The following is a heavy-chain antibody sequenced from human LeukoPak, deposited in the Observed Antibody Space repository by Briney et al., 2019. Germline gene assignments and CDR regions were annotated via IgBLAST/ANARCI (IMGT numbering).Heavy chain of an antibody. CDR1: GFSFSSYS. Sequence: KPGGSLRLSCAASGFSFSSYSMSWVRQAPGKGLEWVSFIGRSSSDIYHADSVKGRFTISRDNAKNSLYLQMNSLRAEDTAVYYCARRYSSGWSYYYYYGMDVWGQGTTVTVSS. V-gene: IGHV3-21*01. D-gene: IGHD6-19*01. J-gene: IGHJ6*02. CDR3: ARRYSSGWSYYYYYGMDV. CDR2: IGRSSSDI.